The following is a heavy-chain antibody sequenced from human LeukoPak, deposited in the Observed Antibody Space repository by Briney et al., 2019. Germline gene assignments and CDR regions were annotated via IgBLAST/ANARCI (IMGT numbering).Heavy chain of an antibody. CDR3: AREYGSYYFDY. Sequence: PGGSLRLSCAASGFTVSSNYMSWVRQAPWKGLEWVSVIYSGGSTYYADSVKGRFTISRDNSKNTLYLQMNSLRAEDTAVYYCAREYGSYYFDYWGQGTLVTVSS. CDR2: IYSGGST. V-gene: IGHV3-53*01. D-gene: IGHD3-10*01. J-gene: IGHJ4*02. CDR1: GFTVSSNY.